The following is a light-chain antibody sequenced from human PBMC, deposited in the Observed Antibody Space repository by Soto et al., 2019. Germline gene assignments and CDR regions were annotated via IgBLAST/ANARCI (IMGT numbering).Light chain of an antibody. CDR1: QSVNSN. Sequence: EIVMTQSPATLSVSPGARATLSCRASQSVNSNLAWYRQKPGQAPRLLISDASTRATGVPARFSGSGSGTEFTLTISSLQSEDSGIYCCQQYNFWPPLTFGGGTKVEIK. J-gene: IGKJ4*01. CDR2: DAS. CDR3: QQYNFWPPLT. V-gene: IGKV3-15*01.